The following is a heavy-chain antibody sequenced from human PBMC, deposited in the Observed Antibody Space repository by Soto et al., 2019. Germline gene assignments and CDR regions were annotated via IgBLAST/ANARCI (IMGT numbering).Heavy chain of an antibody. CDR2: IYHSGST. D-gene: IGHD3-10*01. CDR3: ARVWGGAFDI. V-gene: IGHV4-30-2*01. CDR1: GGSISSGGYS. Sequence: AVSGGSISSGGYSWSWIRQPPGKGLEWIGYIYHSGSTYYNPFLKSRATISVDRSKNQFSLKLSSVTAADTAVYYCARVWGGAFDIWGQGTMVTVS. J-gene: IGHJ3*02.